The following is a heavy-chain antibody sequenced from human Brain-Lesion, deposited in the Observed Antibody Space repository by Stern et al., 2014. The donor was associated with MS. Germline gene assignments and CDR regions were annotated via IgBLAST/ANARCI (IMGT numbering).Heavy chain of an antibody. D-gene: IGHD3-3*01. J-gene: IGHJ6*02. CDR2: INPNTGGT. CDR1: GYIFTGYY. V-gene: IGHV1-2*02. Sequence: QLVESGADVKKPGASVKVSCKTSGYIFTGYYIHWVRQAPGQGLEWMVWINPNTGGTKYAQKFQGRVPMSRDTSISTAYVELSSLTSDDTAVYYCARDQRGITIFGVVTDYYYLGMDVWGQGTTVTVSS. CDR3: ARDQRGITIFGVVTDYYYLGMDV.